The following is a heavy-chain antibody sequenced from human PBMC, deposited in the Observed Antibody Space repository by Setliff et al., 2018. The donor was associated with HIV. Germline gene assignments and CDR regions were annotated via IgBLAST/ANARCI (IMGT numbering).Heavy chain of an antibody. CDR2: IHTSGST. CDR3: AGSIVVVTAAPLT. Sequence: KTSETLSLTCTVSGASTISGSYYWSWIRQPAGKGLEWIGQIHTSGSTYYNPSLKSRVTISVDTSKNQFSLKLSSVTAADTAVYYCAGSIVVVTAAPLTWGQGTLVTVSS. D-gene: IGHD2-21*02. V-gene: IGHV4-61*09. CDR1: GASTISGSYY. J-gene: IGHJ5*02.